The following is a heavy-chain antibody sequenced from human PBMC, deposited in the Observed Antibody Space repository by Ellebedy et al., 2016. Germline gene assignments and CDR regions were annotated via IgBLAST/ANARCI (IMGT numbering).Heavy chain of an antibody. J-gene: IGHJ3*02. Sequence: GGSLRLSCAVSGFTFSTHNMNWVRQTPGKGLEWISYVSGSGRTTYYADSVKGRFTISRDNSKNTLYLQMNSLRAEDTAVYYCARSRGDLDQGAFDIWGQGTMVTVSS. CDR1: GFTFSTHN. V-gene: IGHV3-48*01. CDR3: ARSRGDLDQGAFDI. D-gene: IGHD3/OR15-3a*01. CDR2: VSGSGRTT.